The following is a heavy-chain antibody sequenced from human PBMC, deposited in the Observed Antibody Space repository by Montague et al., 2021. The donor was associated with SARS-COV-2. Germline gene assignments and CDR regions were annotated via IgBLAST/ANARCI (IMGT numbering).Heavy chain of an antibody. V-gene: IGHV3-48*02. CDR2: ISSSSSTI. CDR1: GFTFSSYS. CDR3: ARVGRGSTYYYDSSGENAR. D-gene: IGHD3-22*01. Sequence: SLRLSCAATGFTFSSYSMNWVRQAPGKGLEWVSYISSSSSTIYYADSVKGRFTISRDNAKNSLYLQMNSLRDEDTAVYYCARVGRGSTYYYDSSGENARWGQGTLVTVSS. J-gene: IGHJ4*02.